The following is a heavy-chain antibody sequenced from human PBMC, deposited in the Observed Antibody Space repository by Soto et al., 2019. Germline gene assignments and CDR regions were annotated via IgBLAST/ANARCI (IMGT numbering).Heavy chain of an antibody. J-gene: IGHJ4*01. Sequence: SQTLSLTCAISGDSVSSTSAAWNWIRQSPSRGLEWLGRTFYRSKWYSDYAVSVKSRITINPDTSRNQFSLHLNSVTPEDTAVSFCARAYDSSGNYIQYFDYWGRGSLVTVSS. CDR3: ARAYDSSGNYIQYFDY. D-gene: IGHD3-22*01. CDR2: TFYRSKWYS. V-gene: IGHV6-1*01. CDR1: GDSVSSTSAA.